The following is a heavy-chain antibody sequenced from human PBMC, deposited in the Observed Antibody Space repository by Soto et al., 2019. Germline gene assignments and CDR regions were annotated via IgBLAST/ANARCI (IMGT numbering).Heavy chain of an antibody. J-gene: IGHJ4*02. V-gene: IGHV3-11*01. CDR3: ASDPYYYASGF. Sequence: QVQLVESGGGLVEPGGSLRLSCAACGFAFSDQYMTWLRQAPGKGLEWVSKISGDATITYYADSVKGRFTVSRDNAKKSLYLQMNSLRAEDTAVYYCASDPYYYASGFWGQGTLVTVSS. D-gene: IGHD3-10*01. CDR1: GFAFSDQY. CDR2: ISGDATIT.